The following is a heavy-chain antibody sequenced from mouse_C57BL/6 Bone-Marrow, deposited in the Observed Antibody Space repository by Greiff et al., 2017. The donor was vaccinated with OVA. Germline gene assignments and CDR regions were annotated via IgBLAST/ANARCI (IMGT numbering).Heavy chain of an antibody. J-gene: IGHJ3*01. V-gene: IGHV5-15*04. D-gene: IGHD2-4*01. CDR3: ARLGGLRGRAWFAY. Sequence: EVMLVESGGGLVQPGGSLKLSCAASGFTFSDYGMAWVRQAPRKGPEWVAFISNLAYSIYYADTVTGRFTISRENAKNTLYLEMSSLRSEDTAMYYCARLGGLRGRAWFAYWGQGTLVTVSA. CDR2: ISNLAYSI. CDR1: GFTFSDYG.